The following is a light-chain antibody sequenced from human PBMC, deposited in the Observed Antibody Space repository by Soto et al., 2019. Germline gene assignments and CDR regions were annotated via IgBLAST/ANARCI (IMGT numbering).Light chain of an antibody. CDR3: GTWDSSLSAYV. CDR1: SSNIGNNY. V-gene: IGLV1-51*02. Sequence: QSVLTQPPSVSAAPGQKVTIPCSGSSSNIGNNYVSWYQQLPGTAPKALIYENNKRPSGIPDRFSGSKSGTSATLGITGLQTGDEADYYCGTWDSSLSAYVFGTGTKLTVL. CDR2: ENN. J-gene: IGLJ1*01.